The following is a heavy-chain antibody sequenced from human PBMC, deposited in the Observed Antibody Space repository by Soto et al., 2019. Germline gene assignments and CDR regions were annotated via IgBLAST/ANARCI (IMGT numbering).Heavy chain of an antibody. J-gene: IGHJ5*02. D-gene: IGHD3-3*01. CDR3: ARVGITIFGVVSDNWFDP. CDR2: INPNSGGT. Sequence: ASVKVSCKASGYTFTGYYMHWVRQAPVQGLEWMGWINPNSGGTNYAQKFRGRVTMTRETYISTAYMELSRLNSDDTALYYCARVGITIFGVVSDNWFDPWGQGTLVTVSS. CDR1: GYTFTGYY. V-gene: IGHV1-2*02.